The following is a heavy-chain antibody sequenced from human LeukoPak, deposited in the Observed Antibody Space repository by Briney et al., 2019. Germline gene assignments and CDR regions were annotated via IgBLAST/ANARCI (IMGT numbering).Heavy chain of an antibody. V-gene: IGHV3-43D*03. CDR1: GFTFDDYA. J-gene: IGHJ6*03. CDR2: ISWDGGST. Sequence: PGGSLRLSCAASGFTFDDYAMHWVRQAPGKGLEWVSLISWDGGSTYYADSVKGRFTISRDNSKNSLYLQMNSLRAEDTALYYCAKDIEPYYYYYYMDVWGKGTTVTVSS. CDR3: AKDIEPYYYYYYMDV.